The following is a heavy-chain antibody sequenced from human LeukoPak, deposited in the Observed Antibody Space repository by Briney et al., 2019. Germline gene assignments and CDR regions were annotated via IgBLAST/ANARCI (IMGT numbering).Heavy chain of an antibody. D-gene: IGHD4-17*01. CDR2: IYPGDSDT. V-gene: IGHV5-51*01. CDR3: ARPGGDQPDYGDYFDY. CDR1: GYSFTSYW. Sequence: PGESLKIPCKGSGYSFTSYWIGWVRQMPGKGLEWMGIIYPGDSDTRYSPSFQGQVTISADKSISTAYLQWSSLKASDTAMYYCARPGGDQPDYGDYFDYWGQGTLVTVSS. J-gene: IGHJ4*02.